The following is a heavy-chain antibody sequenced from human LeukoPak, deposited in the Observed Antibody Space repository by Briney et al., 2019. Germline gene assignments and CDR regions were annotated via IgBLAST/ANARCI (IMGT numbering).Heavy chain of an antibody. D-gene: IGHD6-19*01. Sequence: GGSLRLSCAASGFTFTTYAMSWVRQAPGKGLEWVSAISGSGGSTYYADSVKGRFTISRDNSKNTLYLQMNSLRAEDTAVYYCAKCSSGWYEFDYWGQGTLVTVSS. J-gene: IGHJ4*02. V-gene: IGHV3-23*01. CDR3: AKCSSGWYEFDY. CDR1: GFTFTTYA. CDR2: ISGSGGST.